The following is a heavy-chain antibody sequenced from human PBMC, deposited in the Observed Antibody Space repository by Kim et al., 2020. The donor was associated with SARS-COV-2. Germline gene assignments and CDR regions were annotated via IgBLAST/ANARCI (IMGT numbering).Heavy chain of an antibody. Sequence: GGTDYNPSLKSRVTISVDTSKNQYSLKLSSVTAADTAVYYCARDVGFFDYWGQGTLVTVSS. CDR3: ARDVGFFDY. D-gene: IGHD1-26*01. V-gene: IGHV4-59*01. CDR2: GGT. J-gene: IGHJ4*02.